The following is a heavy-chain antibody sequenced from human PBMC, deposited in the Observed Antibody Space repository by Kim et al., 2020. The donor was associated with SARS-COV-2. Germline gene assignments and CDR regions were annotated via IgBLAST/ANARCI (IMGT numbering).Heavy chain of an antibody. Sequence: SQTLSLTCTVSGGSISSYYWSWIRQPPGKGLEWIGYIYYSGSTNYNPSLKSRVTISVDTSKNQFSLKLSSVTAADTAVYYCARGLGIAVAGPMGYWGQGTLVTVSS. CDR2: IYYSGST. D-gene: IGHD6-19*01. V-gene: IGHV4-59*01. CDR1: GGSISSYY. CDR3: ARGLGIAVAGPMGY. J-gene: IGHJ4*02.